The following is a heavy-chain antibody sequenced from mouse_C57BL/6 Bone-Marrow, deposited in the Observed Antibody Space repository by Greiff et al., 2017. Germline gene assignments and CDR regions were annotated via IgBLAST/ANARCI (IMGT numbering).Heavy chain of an antibody. Sequence: QVQLQQSGAELVRPGTSVKMSCKASGYTFTNYWIGWAKQRPGHGLEWIGDIYPGGGYTNYNEKFKGKATLTADKSSSTAYMQFSSLTSEDSAIYYCARSDDWGSMDYWGQGTSVTVSS. CDR3: ARSDDWGSMDY. CDR1: GYTFTNYW. D-gene: IGHD2-4*01. V-gene: IGHV1-63*01. CDR2: IYPGGGYT. J-gene: IGHJ4*01.